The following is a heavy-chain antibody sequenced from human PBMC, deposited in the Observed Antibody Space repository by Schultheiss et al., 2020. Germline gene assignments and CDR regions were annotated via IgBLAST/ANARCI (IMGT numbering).Heavy chain of an antibody. J-gene: IGHJ4*02. V-gene: IGHV3-30*04. CDR2: MSYDGSNT. CDR1: GFTFSGSA. Sequence: GGSLRLSCAASGFTFSGSAMHWVRRAPGKGLEWVAVMSYDGSNTYHADSVKGRFTISRDNSKNTLYLQMNSLRAEDTAIYYCARDKQWLVPDYWGQGTLVNGYS. CDR3: ARDKQWLVPDY. D-gene: IGHD6-19*01.